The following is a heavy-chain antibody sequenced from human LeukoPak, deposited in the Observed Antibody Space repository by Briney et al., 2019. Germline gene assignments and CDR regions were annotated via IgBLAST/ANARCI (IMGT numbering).Heavy chain of an antibody. V-gene: IGHV3-21*01. J-gene: IGHJ5*02. CDR3: ARDPLITYYYDSSGNHADWFDP. D-gene: IGHD3-22*01. CDR2: ISISSSYI. CDR1: GFTFSSYN. Sequence: GGSLRLSCAASGFTFSSYNMNWVRQAPGEGLEWVLSISISSSYIYYAESVKGRVTISRDNAKNSLYLQMNSLRAEDTAVYYCARDPLITYYYDSSGNHADWFDPWGQGTLVTVSS.